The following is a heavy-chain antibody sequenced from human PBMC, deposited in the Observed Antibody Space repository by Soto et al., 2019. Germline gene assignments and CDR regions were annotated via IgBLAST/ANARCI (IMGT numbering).Heavy chain of an antibody. V-gene: IGHV4-31*03. J-gene: IGHJ4*02. Sequence: QVQLQESGPGLVKPSQTLSLTCTVSGGSISSGGYYWSWIRQHPGTGLEWIGSIYYSGSTYYNPSLTSRVTISVDTSKNQFSLKLSSVTAAATAVYYCARSSQSPVTTVAYWGQGTLVTVSS. CDR2: IYYSGST. CDR1: GGSISSGGYY. CDR3: ARSSQSPVTTVAY. D-gene: IGHD4-17*01.